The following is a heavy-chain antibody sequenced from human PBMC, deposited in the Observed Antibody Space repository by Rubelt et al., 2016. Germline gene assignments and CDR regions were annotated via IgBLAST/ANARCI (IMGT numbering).Heavy chain of an antibody. CDR2: VYYSGST. V-gene: IGHV4-39*07. J-gene: IGHJ3*02. CDR3: ARTSGYNYDEAFDI. Sequence: QLQLQESGPGLVKPSETLSLTCTVSGGSISSSSYYWGCIRQPPGKGLEWIGSVYYSGSTDYNPSLKSRVTISVDTSKKQFALKGRSGTAADTAVYYCARTSGYNYDEAFDIWGQGTMVTVSS. D-gene: IGHD5-12*01. CDR1: GGSISSSSYY.